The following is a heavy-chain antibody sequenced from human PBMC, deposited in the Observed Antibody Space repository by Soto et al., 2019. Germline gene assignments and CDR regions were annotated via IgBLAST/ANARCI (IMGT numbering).Heavy chain of an antibody. Sequence: QVQLVESGGGVVQPGRSLRLSCAASGFSLSNNGMHWVRQAPGKGLEWVAVISYDGNNKYYADSVKGRFTISRDNSKNTVYLEMNNLRAEVTAMYYCAKGGSGNYLTYYYYYGMDVW. J-gene: IGHJ6*01. CDR2: ISYDGNNK. D-gene: IGHD3-22*01. CDR3: AKGGSGNYLTYYYYYGMDV. CDR1: GFSLSNNG. V-gene: IGHV3-30*18.